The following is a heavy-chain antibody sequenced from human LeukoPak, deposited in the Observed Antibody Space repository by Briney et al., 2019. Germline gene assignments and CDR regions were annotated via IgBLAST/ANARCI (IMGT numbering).Heavy chain of an antibody. CDR3: VKDRTGTYTLDY. CDR1: GFAFSGYW. J-gene: IGHJ4*02. Sequence: GGSLRLSCEASGFAFSGYWMHWVRQAPGKGLEWVAFISDDGSRQHYADSVKGRFTISRDNSKNTLNLQMNSLRAEDTAVYYCVKDRTGTYTLDYWGQGTLVTVSS. D-gene: IGHD3-10*01. V-gene: IGHV3-30*18. CDR2: ISDDGSRQ.